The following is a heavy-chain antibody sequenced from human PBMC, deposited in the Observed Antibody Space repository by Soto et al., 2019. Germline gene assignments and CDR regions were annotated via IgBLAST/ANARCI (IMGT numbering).Heavy chain of an antibody. V-gene: IGHV1-3*01. CDR1: GYTFETYA. J-gene: IGHJ3*01. Sequence: QVQLVQSGAEVKKPGASVKVSCKPSGYTFETYAMHWVRQAPGQRPEWMGWINPDNGESKNSQKFQGRVTLTRDTSATTVYMELSSLTSEDTAVYYCARDGWVTMRNFHFWGQGTMVTVSS. CDR3: ARDGWVTMRNFHF. D-gene: IGHD4-17*01. CDR2: INPDNGES.